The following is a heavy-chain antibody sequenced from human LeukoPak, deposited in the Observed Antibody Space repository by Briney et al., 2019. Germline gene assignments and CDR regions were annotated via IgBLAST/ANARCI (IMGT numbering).Heavy chain of an antibody. CDR2: ISSSGSTI. D-gene: IGHD2-2*02. J-gene: IGHJ6*02. CDR3: ARDLCSSTSCYTGGPLYYYYGMDV. CDR1: GFTFSDYY. Sequence: GGSLRLSCAASGFTFSDYYMSWIRQAPGKGLGWVSYISSSGSTIYYADSVKGRFTISRDNAKNSLYLQMNSLRAEDTAVYYCARDLCSSTSCYTGGPLYYYYGMDVWGQGTTVTVSS. V-gene: IGHV3-11*01.